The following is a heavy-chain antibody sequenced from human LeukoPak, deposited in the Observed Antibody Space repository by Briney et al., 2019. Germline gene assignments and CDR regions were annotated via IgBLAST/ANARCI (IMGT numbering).Heavy chain of an antibody. D-gene: IGHD3-9*01. CDR1: GYSFTAYV. Sequence: GASVKVSCKASGYSFTAYVISWVRQAPGQGLEWMGWISTHNPNTNYAQKFQGRVTMTTDTSTSTVYMELRSLRSDDTAVYYCARSPARGYDILTNYNDYWGQGTLVTVSS. J-gene: IGHJ4*02. CDR3: ARSPARGYDILTNYNDY. V-gene: IGHV1-18*01. CDR2: ISTHNPNT.